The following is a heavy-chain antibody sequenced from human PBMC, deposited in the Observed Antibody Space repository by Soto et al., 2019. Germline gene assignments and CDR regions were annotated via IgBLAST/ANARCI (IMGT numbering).Heavy chain of an antibody. D-gene: IGHD4-17*01. Sequence: PGGSLRLSCAASGFTFSSYSMNWVRQAPGKGLEWVSSISSSSSYIYYADSVKGRFTISRDNAKNPLYLQMNSLRAEDTAVYYCARDFSTTVTTYDYWGQGTLVTVSS. CDR2: ISSSSSYI. V-gene: IGHV3-21*01. CDR3: ARDFSTTVTTYDY. CDR1: GFTFSSYS. J-gene: IGHJ4*02.